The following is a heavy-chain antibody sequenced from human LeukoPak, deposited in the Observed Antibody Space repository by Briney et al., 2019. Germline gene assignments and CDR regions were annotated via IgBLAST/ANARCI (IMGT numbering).Heavy chain of an antibody. J-gene: IGHJ5*02. V-gene: IGHV2-5*01. CDR1: GFSLSTSGMG. CDR2: IYWNDDK. D-gene: IGHD2-2*01. Sequence: SGPTLVKPTQTLTLTCTFSGFSLSTSGMGVGWIRQPPGKALEWLALIYWNDDKRYSPSLKSRLTITKDTSKNQVVLTMTNMDPVDTATYYCAHEVTGPPKIVVVPDAMGVWFDPWGQGTLVTVSS. CDR3: AHEVTGPPKIVVVPDAMGVWFDP.